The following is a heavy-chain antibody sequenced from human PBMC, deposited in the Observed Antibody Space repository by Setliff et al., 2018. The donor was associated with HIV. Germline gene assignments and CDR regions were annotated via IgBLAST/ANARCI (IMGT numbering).Heavy chain of an antibody. D-gene: IGHD3-10*01. CDR2: IYSSGST. CDR1: GGSISGHY. CDR3: ARHSGVASPNWFDP. Sequence: SETMSLTCTVSGGSISGHYWSWIRQPPGRGLEWIGYIYSSGSTNFNPPLPTRVTISVDTSKTQFSLKLRSVTAADTAVYYCARHSGVASPNWFDPWSQGTLVTVSS. V-gene: IGHV4-4*09. J-gene: IGHJ5*02.